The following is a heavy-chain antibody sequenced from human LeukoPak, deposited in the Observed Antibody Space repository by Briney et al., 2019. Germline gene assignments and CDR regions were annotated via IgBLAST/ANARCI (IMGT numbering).Heavy chain of an antibody. CDR1: GFIFSKYA. CDR3: AKDQSIEKWSSFHY. D-gene: IGHD2-8*01. V-gene: IGHV3-23*01. CDR2: ISGSGVYT. J-gene: IGHJ4*02. Sequence: GGSLRLSCGASGFIFSKYAMSWVRQAPGKGLEWVSAISGSGVYTYYADSVKGRFTISRDNSKNMIYLQMNSLRVEDTAVYYCAKDQSIEKWSSFHYWGQGTLVTVSS.